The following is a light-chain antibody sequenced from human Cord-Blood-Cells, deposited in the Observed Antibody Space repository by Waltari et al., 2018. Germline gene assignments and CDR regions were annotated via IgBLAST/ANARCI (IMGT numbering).Light chain of an antibody. CDR3: SSYTSSSTGV. J-gene: IGLJ1*01. CDR2: EVS. CDR1: SIDVGGYTY. V-gene: IGLV2-14*01. Sequence: QSALTQPASVSGSPGQSITISCTGTSIDVGGYTYVSCYQQHPGKAPTLMIYEVSHRPSCVSNRFSGSKSGNTASLTISGLQAEDEADYYCSSYTSSSTGVFGTGTKVTVL.